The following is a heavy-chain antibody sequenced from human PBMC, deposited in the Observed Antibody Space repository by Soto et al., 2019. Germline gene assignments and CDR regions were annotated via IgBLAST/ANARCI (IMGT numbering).Heavy chain of an antibody. Sequence: QVQLVESGGGVVQPGRSLRLSCAASGFTFSSYAMHWVRQAPGKGLEWVAVISYDGSNKYYADSVKGRFTISRDNSKNTLYLQMNSLRAEDTAVYYCAGGGYCTSTSCYLKWFDPWGQGTLVTVSS. J-gene: IGHJ5*02. CDR1: GFTFSSYA. CDR3: AGGGYCTSTSCYLKWFDP. D-gene: IGHD2-2*01. CDR2: ISYDGSNK. V-gene: IGHV3-30-3*01.